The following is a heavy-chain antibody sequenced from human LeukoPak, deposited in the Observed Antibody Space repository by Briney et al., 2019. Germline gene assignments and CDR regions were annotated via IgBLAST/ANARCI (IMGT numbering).Heavy chain of an antibody. V-gene: IGHV3-30*18. CDR1: GFTFSSYG. D-gene: IGHD3-10*01. CDR3: AKDEFDGSGSYYSNFDY. J-gene: IGHJ4*02. Sequence: PGGSLRLSCAASGFTFSSYGMHWVRQAPGKGLEWVAVISYDGSNKYYADSVKGRFTISRDNSKNTLYLQMNSLRAEDTAVYYCAKDEFDGSGSYYSNFDYWGQGTLVTVSS. CDR2: ISYDGSNK.